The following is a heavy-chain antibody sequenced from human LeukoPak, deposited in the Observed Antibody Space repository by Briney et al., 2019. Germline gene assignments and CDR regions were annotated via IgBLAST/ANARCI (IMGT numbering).Heavy chain of an antibody. J-gene: IGHJ6*03. CDR3: ASSIVVVPAAMDYYYIDV. D-gene: IGHD2-2*01. CDR1: GGSISSGDYY. Sequence: SETLSLTCTVSGGSISSGDYYWSWIRQPPGKGLEWIGYIYYSGSTYYNPSLKSRVTISVDTSKNQFSLKLSSVTAADTAVYYCASSIVVVPAAMDYYYIDVWGKGTTVTVSS. CDR2: IYYSGST. V-gene: IGHV4-30-4*08.